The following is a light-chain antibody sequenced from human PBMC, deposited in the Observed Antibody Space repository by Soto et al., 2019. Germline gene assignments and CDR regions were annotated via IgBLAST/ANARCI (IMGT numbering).Light chain of an antibody. CDR1: QSVSNY. V-gene: IGKV3-20*01. CDR3: QQYGSSRT. Sequence: EIVLTQSPGTLSLSPGETATLSCRASQSVSNYLAWFQQKPGQPPRLLIYDISKRATGIPARFSGSGSGTDFTLTISRLEPEDFAVYYCQQYGSSRTFGQGTKVEIK. CDR2: DIS. J-gene: IGKJ1*01.